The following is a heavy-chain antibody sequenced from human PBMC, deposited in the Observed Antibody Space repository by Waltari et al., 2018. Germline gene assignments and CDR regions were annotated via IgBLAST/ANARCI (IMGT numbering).Heavy chain of an antibody. Sequence: QVQLVESGGRVVQPGGSLRLSCTASGFTPRHYGMPWVRQAPGKGLESVAFLHYEGYDTFYADSVKGRFTISRDTSTNTLFLLMNSLRPEDTAVYYCANNPYCFNGHCLREFDYWGQGTLVTVSS. J-gene: IGHJ4*02. V-gene: IGHV3-30*02. CDR3: ANNPYCFNGHCLREFDY. CDR1: GFTPRHYG. D-gene: IGHD2-21*02. CDR2: LHYEGYDT.